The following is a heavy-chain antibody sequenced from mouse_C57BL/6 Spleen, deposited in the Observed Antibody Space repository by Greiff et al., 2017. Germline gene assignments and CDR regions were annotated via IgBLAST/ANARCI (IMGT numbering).Heavy chain of an antibody. CDR2: ISSGSSTI. J-gene: IGHJ3*01. CDR3: ARSDYDDGAWFAY. V-gene: IGHV5-17*01. D-gene: IGHD2-4*01. Sequence: VQLKESGGGLVKPGGSLKLSCAASGFNFSDYGMHWVRQAPEKGLEWVAYISSGSSTIYYAATVKGRFTITRDNAKNTLFLQMTSLRSEDTAIYYCARSDYDDGAWFAYWGQGTLVTVSA. CDR1: GFNFSDYG.